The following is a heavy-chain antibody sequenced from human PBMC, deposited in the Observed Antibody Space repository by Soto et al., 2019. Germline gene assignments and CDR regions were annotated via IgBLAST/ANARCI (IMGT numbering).Heavy chain of an antibody. CDR2: ISGSGGNT. D-gene: IGHD3-16*01. V-gene: IGHV3-23*01. CDR3: EKGASFGGIINY. J-gene: IGHJ4*02. Sequence: EVQLLESGGGLVQPGGSLRLSCAASGFTFSSSVISWVRQAPGKGLEWVSLISGSGGNTYHTDFVKSRFTISRESYKNTLYLQMNSLRAEETAVYYCEKGASFGGIINYWGQGTLVSDYS. CDR1: GFTFSSSV.